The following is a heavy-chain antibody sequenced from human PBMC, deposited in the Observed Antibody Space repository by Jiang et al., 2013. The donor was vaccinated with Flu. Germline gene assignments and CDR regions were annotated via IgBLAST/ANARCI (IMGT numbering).Heavy chain of an antibody. CDR1: GFTFSSCA. J-gene: IGHJ5*02. V-gene: IGHV3-30-3*01. Sequence: VQLVESGGGVVQPGRSLRLSCAASGFTFSSCAMHWVRQAPGEGLEWVAVISYDGSNKYYADSVKGRFTISRDNSKNTLYLQMNSLRAEDTAVYYCARDGSSGYYYFNWSDPWGQGTLVTVSS. D-gene: IGHD3-22*01. CDR3: ARDGSSGYYYFNWSDP. CDR2: ISYDGSNK.